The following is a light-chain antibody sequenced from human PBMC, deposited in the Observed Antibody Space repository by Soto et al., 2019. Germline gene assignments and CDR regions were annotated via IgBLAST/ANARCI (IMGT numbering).Light chain of an antibody. Sequence: EIGLTHSPGTPSLSPGEIATLSCRASQSVRSNYLTWYQQKPGQAPRLLIFGASSRATGIPDRFSGSGSGTDFTLTISRLEPEDFAVYYCQQYGSSPITFGQGTRLEIK. CDR2: GAS. J-gene: IGKJ5*01. V-gene: IGKV3-20*01. CDR3: QQYGSSPIT. CDR1: QSVRSNY.